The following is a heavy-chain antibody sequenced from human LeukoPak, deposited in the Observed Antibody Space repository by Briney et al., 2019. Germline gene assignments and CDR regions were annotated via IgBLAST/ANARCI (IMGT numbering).Heavy chain of an antibody. Sequence: PGRSLRLSCAASGFTFSTYGMHWVRQAPGKGLEWVAVISYDEGNKYYADSVKGRFTISRDNSKNTLYLQMNSLRAEDTAVHYCASEGYCSSTSCPFDYWGQGTLVTVSS. V-gene: IGHV3-30*03. J-gene: IGHJ4*02. CDR2: ISYDEGNK. D-gene: IGHD2-2*01. CDR3: ASEGYCSSTSCPFDY. CDR1: GFTFSTYG.